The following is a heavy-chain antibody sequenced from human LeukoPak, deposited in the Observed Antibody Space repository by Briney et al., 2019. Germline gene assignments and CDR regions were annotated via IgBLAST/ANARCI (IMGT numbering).Heavy chain of an antibody. J-gene: IGHJ3*02. CDR1: GYSFTSYW. CDR2: IYPGDSDT. V-gene: IGHV5-51*01. CDR3: ARRSLTNCGGDCSSAFDI. Sequence: PGESLKISCKGSGYSFTSYWIGWVRQMPGKGLEWMGIIYPGDSDTRYSSSFQGQVTISADKSISTAYLQWSSLKASDTAMYYCARRSLTNCGGDCSSAFDIWGQGTMVTVSS. D-gene: IGHD2-21*02.